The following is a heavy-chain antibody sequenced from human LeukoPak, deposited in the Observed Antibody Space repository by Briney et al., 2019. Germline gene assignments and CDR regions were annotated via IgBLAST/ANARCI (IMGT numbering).Heavy chain of an antibody. D-gene: IGHD2-15*01. CDR2: IIPIPGIA. Sequence: ASVKVSCKASGGTFSSYAISWVRQAPGQGLEWMGRIIPIPGIANYAQKFQGRVTITADKSTSTAYMELSSLRSEDTAVYYCARALGQYCSGGSCYWFDPWGQGTLVTVSS. CDR3: ARALGQYCSGGSCYWFDP. CDR1: GGTFSSYA. J-gene: IGHJ5*02. V-gene: IGHV1-69*04.